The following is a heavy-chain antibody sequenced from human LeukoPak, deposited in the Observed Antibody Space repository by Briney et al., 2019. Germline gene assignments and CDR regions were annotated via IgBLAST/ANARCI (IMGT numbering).Heavy chain of an antibody. Sequence: PGGSLRLSCAASGFTFSSYSMNWVRQAPGKGLEWVSYISSSSSTIYYADSVKGRFTISRDNAKNSLYLQMNSLRAEDTAVYYCARDGGPPMHPHGSGWLVHAFDIWGQGTMVTVSS. J-gene: IGHJ3*02. V-gene: IGHV3-48*04. CDR1: GFTFSSYS. CDR3: ARDGGPPMHPHGSGWLVHAFDI. D-gene: IGHD6-19*01. CDR2: ISSSSSTI.